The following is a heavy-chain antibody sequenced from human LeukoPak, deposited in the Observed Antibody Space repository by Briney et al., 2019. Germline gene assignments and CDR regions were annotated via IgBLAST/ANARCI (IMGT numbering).Heavy chain of an antibody. CDR3: ASRGVVSYYYYYAMDV. D-gene: IGHD3-10*01. CDR1: GYTFTSYD. V-gene: IGHV1-8*01. CDR2: MNPNSGNT. Sequence: AASVTVSCKASGYTFTSYDINWVRQATGQGLEWMGWMNPNSGNTGYAQKSQGRVTMTRNTSISTAYMELSSLRFEDTAVYYCASRGVVSYYYYYAMDVWGQGTTVTVSS. J-gene: IGHJ6*02.